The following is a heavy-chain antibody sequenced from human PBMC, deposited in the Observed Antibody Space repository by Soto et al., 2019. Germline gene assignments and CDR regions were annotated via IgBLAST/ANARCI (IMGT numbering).Heavy chain of an antibody. D-gene: IGHD1-1*01. Sequence: EVQLLESGGGLIQPGGSLKLSCVASGFTFNNHAMAWVRQAPGKGLEWVSAVSGSGGDTFYADSLKGRFTISRDNSKNSLYLQMDSLRAEDTAVYFCAKGTANDPRVYDYWGLGTLVTVSS. V-gene: IGHV3-23*01. CDR1: GFTFNNHA. CDR2: VSGSGGDT. J-gene: IGHJ4*02. CDR3: AKGTANDPRVYDY.